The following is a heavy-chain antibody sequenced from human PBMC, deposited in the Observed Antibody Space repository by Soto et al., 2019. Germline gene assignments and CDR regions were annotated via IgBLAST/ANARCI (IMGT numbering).Heavy chain of an antibody. Sequence: QVLLQESGPGLVKPSGTVSLTCAVSGGSITTTNWWNWVRQPPGKGLEWIGQSYFSGSTNYNPSLRCRVTISVDTSKNQFSLNLTSVTAADTAVYYCARGMNAYSFSYFDNWGQGTPVTVSS. CDR2: SYFSGST. CDR3: ARGMNAYSFSYFDN. V-gene: IGHV4-4*02. J-gene: IGHJ4*02. D-gene: IGHD3-16*01. CDR1: GGSITTTNW.